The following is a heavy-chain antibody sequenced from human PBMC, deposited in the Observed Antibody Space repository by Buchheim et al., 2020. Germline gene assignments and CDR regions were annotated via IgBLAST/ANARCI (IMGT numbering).Heavy chain of an antibody. J-gene: IGHJ4*02. CDR3: VRIGSDYDVDY. CDR1: GFTFGSFW. D-gene: IGHD5-12*01. V-gene: IGHV3-74*01. Sequence: EVQLVESGGGLVQPGGSLRLSCAASGFTFGSFWMHWVRQAPGKGLVWVSRIDNDGSDTIYADSVKGRFTISRDNAKNTLYLQMNSLRVEDTAVYYCVRIGSDYDVDYWGQGTL. CDR2: IDNDGSDT.